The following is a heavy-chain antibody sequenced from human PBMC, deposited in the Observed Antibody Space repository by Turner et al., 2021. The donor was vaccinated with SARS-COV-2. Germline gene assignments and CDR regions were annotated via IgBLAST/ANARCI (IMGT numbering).Heavy chain of an antibody. CDR2: IYYSGST. Sequence: HLQLQQSRPGLVKPSGTLSLTCTVTGGSISRSSYYRVWIRQPPGKGLEWIGSIYYSGSTYYYPHSKRRVTITVDASKNESSLKQSAVTAADTAVYYCAPSPISMVRRVITFGWFDSWGQGTLVTVSS. CDR1: GGSISRSSYY. CDR3: APSPISMVRRVITFGWFDS. D-gene: IGHD3-10*01. J-gene: IGHJ5*01. V-gene: IGHV4-39*01.